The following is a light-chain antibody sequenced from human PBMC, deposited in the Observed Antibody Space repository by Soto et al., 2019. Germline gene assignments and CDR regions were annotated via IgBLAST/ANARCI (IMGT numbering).Light chain of an antibody. CDR3: QQYYSTPYD. Sequence: DIVMTQSPDSLAVSLGERATINCKSSQSVLYTSNNKNYLAWYQQKPGQPPKLLFYWASTRESGVPDRFSGSGSGRDFTLTISSLQAEDVAVYYCQQYYSTPYDFGQGTRLEIK. V-gene: IGKV4-1*01. CDR2: WAS. CDR1: QSVLYTSNNKNY. J-gene: IGKJ2*01.